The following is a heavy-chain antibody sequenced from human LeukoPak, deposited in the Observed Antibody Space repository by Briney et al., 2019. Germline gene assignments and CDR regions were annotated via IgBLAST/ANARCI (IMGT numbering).Heavy chain of an antibody. V-gene: IGHV3-30*18. CDR1: GFTFTAYG. D-gene: IGHD3-10*01. J-gene: IGHJ3*01. CDR2: ILFDGSDK. CDR3: AQKTGGERGTGGAFDF. Sequence: GRSLRLSCAASGFTFTAYGMHWVRQAPGKGLECVALILFDGSDKYYADSVQGRFAISRDDSKNTLYLQMDSLRPEDTAVYYCAQKTGGERGTGGAFDFWGQGTTVTVSS.